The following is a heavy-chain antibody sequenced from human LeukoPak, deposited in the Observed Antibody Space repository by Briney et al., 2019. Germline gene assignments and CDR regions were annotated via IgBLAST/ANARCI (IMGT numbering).Heavy chain of an antibody. J-gene: IGHJ4*02. CDR2: MNPNSGNT. Sequence: ASVKVSCKASGYTFTSYDTNWVRQATGQGLEWMGWMNPNSGNTGYAQKFQGRVTMTRNTSISTAYMELSSLRSEDTAVYYCARSKGARFGELLNYWGQGTLVTVSS. CDR1: GYTFTSYD. V-gene: IGHV1-8*01. D-gene: IGHD3-10*01. CDR3: ARSKGARFGELLNY.